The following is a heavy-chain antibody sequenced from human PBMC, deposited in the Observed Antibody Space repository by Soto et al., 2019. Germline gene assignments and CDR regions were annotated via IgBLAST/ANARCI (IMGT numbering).Heavy chain of an antibody. Sequence: GESLKISCEGSGYSFVTYWIAWVRQKPGKGLEWMGIIYPSDSETRYSPSFQGQVAISADKFIGIAYLQWSSLKASDTAMYYCARPNGRYYGDAFDIWGQGTMVTVSS. CDR2: IYPSDSET. J-gene: IGHJ3*02. V-gene: IGHV5-51*01. CDR3: ARPNGRYYGDAFDI. D-gene: IGHD3-22*01. CDR1: GYSFVTYW.